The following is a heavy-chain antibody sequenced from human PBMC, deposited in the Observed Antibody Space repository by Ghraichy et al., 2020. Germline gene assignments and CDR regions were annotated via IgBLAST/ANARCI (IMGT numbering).Heavy chain of an antibody. J-gene: IGHJ6*03. CDR3: ARDLRNYGYYYHDMAV. V-gene: IGHV4-61*02. Sequence: SETLSLTCTVSGDSLISGNYFWTWIRQPAGKGLEWIGRIYNSGFTNYNPSLKSRVTISMDTSKSQFSLKMTSVTAADTAVYYCARDLRNYGYYYHDMAVWGKGTPVTVSS. CDR2: IYNSGFT. CDR1: GDSLISGNYF. D-gene: IGHD1-7*01.